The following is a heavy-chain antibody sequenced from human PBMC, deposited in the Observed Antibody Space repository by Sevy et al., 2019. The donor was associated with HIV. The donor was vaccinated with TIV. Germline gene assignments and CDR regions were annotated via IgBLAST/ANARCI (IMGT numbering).Heavy chain of an antibody. CDR3: ARRSPYCSSTSCHANYYYGMDV. CDR2: INPNSGGT. V-gene: IGHV1-2*06. J-gene: IGHJ6*02. Sequence: ASVKVSRKASGYTFTGYYMHWVRQAPGQGLEWMGRINPNSGGTNYAQKFQGRVTMTRDTSISTAYMELSRLGADDTAVYYCARRSPYCSSTSCHANYYYGMDVWGQGTTVTVSS. CDR1: GYTFTGYY. D-gene: IGHD2-2*01.